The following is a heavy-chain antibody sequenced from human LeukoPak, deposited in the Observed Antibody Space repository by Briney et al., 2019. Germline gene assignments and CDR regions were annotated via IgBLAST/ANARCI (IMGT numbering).Heavy chain of an antibody. CDR2: ISYDGSNK. CDR3: AKDLSVVADDAFDI. D-gene: IGHD5-12*01. Sequence: PGRSLRVSCAASGFTFSSYGMHWVRQAPGKGLEWVAVISYDGSNKYYADSVKGRFTISRDNSKNTLYLQMNSLRAEDTAVYYCAKDLSVVADDAFDIWGQGTMVTVSS. V-gene: IGHV3-30*18. CDR1: GFTFSSYG. J-gene: IGHJ3*02.